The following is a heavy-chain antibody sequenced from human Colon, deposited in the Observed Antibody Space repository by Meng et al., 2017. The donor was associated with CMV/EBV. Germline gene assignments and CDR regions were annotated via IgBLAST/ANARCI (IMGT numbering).Heavy chain of an antibody. D-gene: IGHD3-16*01. J-gene: IGHJ4*02. CDR3: ARLGEYSLKD. CDR2: INQDGSEE. Sequence: GESLKISCAASGFTFSSYAMSWVRQAPGKGLEWVATINQDGSEEQYVEAVKGRFTISRDNAKTSLYLQMDSLTVEDTALYYCARLGEYSLKDWGQGTLVTVSS. V-gene: IGHV3-7*01. CDR1: GFTFSSYA.